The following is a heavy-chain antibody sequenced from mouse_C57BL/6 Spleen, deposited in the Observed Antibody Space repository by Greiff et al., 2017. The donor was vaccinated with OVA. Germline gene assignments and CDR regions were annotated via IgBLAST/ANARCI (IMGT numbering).Heavy chain of an antibody. CDR2: IYPGNSDT. D-gene: IGHD5-1*01. J-gene: IGHJ4*01. V-gene: IGHV1-5*01. CDR3: TRDAGLPTYYAMDY. Sequence: EVQLQESGTVLARPGASVKMSCKTSGYTFTSYWMHWVKQRPGQGLEWIGAIYPGNSDTSYNQKFKGKAKLTAVTSASTAYMELSSLTNEDSAVYYYTRDAGLPTYYAMDYWGQGTSVTVSS. CDR1: GYTFTSYW.